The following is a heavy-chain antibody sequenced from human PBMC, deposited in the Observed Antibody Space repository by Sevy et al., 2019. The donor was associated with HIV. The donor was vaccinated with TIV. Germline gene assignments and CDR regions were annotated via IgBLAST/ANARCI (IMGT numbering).Heavy chain of an antibody. V-gene: IGHV2-5*01. D-gene: IGHD3-10*01. Sequence: SGPTLVKPTQTLTLTCTFSGFSLSTSGVGVGWIRQPPGKALEWLAVIYWNDDKRYSPSLRSRLTITKDTSKNQVVLTMTNMDPVETATYYCAHSSYYYGSGSYYNDGPLDYWGQGTLVTVSS. CDR2: IYWNDDK. CDR3: AHSSYYYGSGSYYNDGPLDY. CDR1: GFSLSTSGVG. J-gene: IGHJ4*02.